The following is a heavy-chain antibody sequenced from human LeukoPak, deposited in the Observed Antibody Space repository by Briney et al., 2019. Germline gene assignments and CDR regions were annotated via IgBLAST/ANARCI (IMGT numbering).Heavy chain of an antibody. CDR2: ITSSGTYI. Sequence: PGGSLRLSCVASGFTFSIYSMNWVRQAPGKGLEWVSSITSSGTYIHYGDSVKGRFTISRDNAKDSLYLQLDSLRAEDMAVYYCARDFRFQLDYWGQGTLVAVSS. V-gene: IGHV3-21*01. D-gene: IGHD2-2*01. J-gene: IGHJ4*02. CDR3: ARDFRFQLDY. CDR1: GFTFSIYS.